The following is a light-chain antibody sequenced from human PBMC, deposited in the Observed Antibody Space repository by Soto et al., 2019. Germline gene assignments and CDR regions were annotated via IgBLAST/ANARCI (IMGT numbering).Light chain of an antibody. CDR2: DTS. V-gene: IGKV3-15*01. Sequence: TQSPSFLSPSIGESATLSCRASQGIGDTLAWYQHKPGQTPRLLIYDTSTRATGVPTRFSGSRSGAEFTLTINRLQSEDFAVYYCQTYNNWPLTFGGGTKVDIK. CDR3: QTYNNWPLT. J-gene: IGKJ4*01. CDR1: QGIGDT.